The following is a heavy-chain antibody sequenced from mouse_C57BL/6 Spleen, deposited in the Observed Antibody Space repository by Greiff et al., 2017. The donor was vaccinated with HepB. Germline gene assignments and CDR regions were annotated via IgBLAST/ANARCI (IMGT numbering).Heavy chain of an antibody. Sequence: EVKVEESGGGLVKPGGSLKLSCAASGFTFSSYAMSWVRQTPEKRLEWVATISDGGSYTYYPDNVKGRFTISRDNAKNNLYLQMSHLKSEDTAMYYCASGSSLYYYAMDYWGQGTSVTVSS. CDR3: ASGSSLYYYAMDY. CDR1: GFTFSSYA. V-gene: IGHV5-4*03. CDR2: ISDGGSYT. D-gene: IGHD1-1*01. J-gene: IGHJ4*01.